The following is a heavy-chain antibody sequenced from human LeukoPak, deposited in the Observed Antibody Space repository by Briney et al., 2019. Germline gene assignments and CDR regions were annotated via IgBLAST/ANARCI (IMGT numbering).Heavy chain of an antibody. D-gene: IGHD6-19*01. CDR1: GFTFSNYS. V-gene: IGHV3-21*01. CDR2: ISSSSSYI. J-gene: IGHJ4*02. CDR3: ARGGAVAGPSPDY. Sequence: GSLRLSCAASGFTFSNYSMNWVRQAPGKGLEWVSSISSSSSYIYYADSVKGRFTISRDNAKNSLYLQLNSLRAEDTAVYYCARGGAVAGPSPDYWGQGTLVTVSS.